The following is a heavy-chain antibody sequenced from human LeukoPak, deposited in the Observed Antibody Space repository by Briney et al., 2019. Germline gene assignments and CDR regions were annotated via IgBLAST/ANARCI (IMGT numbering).Heavy chain of an antibody. Sequence: PGRSLRLSCAASGFTFSSYGMHWVRQAPGKGLEWVAVISYDGSNKYYADSVKGRFTISRDNSKNTLYLQMNSLRAEDTAVYYCAKDGTGGYYYLDYWGQGTLVTVSS. D-gene: IGHD3-22*01. CDR3: AKDGTGGYYYLDY. CDR1: GFTFSSYG. V-gene: IGHV3-30*18. J-gene: IGHJ4*02. CDR2: ISYDGSNK.